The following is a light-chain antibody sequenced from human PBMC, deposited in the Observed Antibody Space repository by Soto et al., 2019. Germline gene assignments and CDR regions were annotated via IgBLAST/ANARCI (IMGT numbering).Light chain of an antibody. Sequence: QSALTQPRSVSGSPGQSVTISCTGTSSNVGAYNYVSWYQQYRGKGPRLMIYDVSKWPSGVPDRFSGSKSGNTASLTISGLLAEHEADYYCCSYAGNSLWVFGGGTKLTVL. CDR3: CSYAGNSLWV. CDR2: DVS. V-gene: IGLV2-11*01. J-gene: IGLJ3*02. CDR1: SSNVGAYNY.